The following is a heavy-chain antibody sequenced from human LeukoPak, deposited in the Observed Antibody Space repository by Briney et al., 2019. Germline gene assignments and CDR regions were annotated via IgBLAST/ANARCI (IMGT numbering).Heavy chain of an antibody. V-gene: IGHV1-2*02. Sequence: GASVKVSCKASGYTFSGYYMHWVRQAPGQGLEWMGWINPNSGGTKYAQKFQGRVTMTRDTSISTAHMELSRLRSDDTAVYYCARVAFSGSGTTSSFDYWGQGTLVTVSS. CDR2: INPNSGGT. D-gene: IGHD1-7*01. CDR3: ARVAFSGSGTTSSFDY. J-gene: IGHJ4*02. CDR1: GYTFSGYY.